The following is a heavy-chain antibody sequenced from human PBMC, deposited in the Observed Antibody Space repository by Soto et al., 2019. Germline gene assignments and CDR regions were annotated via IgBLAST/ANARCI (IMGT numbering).Heavy chain of an antibody. CDR1: GFRISDYA. CDR3: AKDGIKKDDY. V-gene: IGHV3-23*01. Sequence: HPGGSLRLSCSASGFRISDYAMSWVRQAPGKGLEWVSSISDSGTRTFYADSVKGRFAISRDTSKNTIYMQMNNLRAEDTALYFCAKDGIKKDDYWGQGTVVTVSS. CDR2: ISDSGTRT. J-gene: IGHJ4*02.